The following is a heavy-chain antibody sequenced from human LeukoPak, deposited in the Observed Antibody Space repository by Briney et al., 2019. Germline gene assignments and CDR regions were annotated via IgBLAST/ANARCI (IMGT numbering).Heavy chain of an antibody. D-gene: IGHD3-9*01. V-gene: IGHV4-61*02. Sequence: SQTLSLTCTVSGGSISSGSYYWRWIRQPAGKGLEWIGRIYTSGSTNYNPSLKSRVTISVDTSKNQFSLKLSSVTAADTAVYYCARDSAYYDILTGYSFAFDIWGQGTMVTVSS. CDR3: ARDSAYYDILTGYSFAFDI. CDR1: GGSISSGSYY. J-gene: IGHJ3*02. CDR2: IYTSGST.